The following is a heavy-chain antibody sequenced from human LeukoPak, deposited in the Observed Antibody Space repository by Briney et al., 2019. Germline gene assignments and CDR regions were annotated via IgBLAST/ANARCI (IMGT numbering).Heavy chain of an antibody. V-gene: IGHV4-30-2*01. CDR2: IYHGGST. CDR3: ARGPYYYDTLRGFDY. D-gene: IGHD3-22*01. Sequence: PSQTLSLTCAVSGGSISSGGYSWSWIRQPPGKGLEWIGYIYHGGSTYYNPSLKSRVTISVDRSKNQFSLKLSSVTAADTAVYYCARGPYYYDTLRGFDYWGQGTLVTVSS. J-gene: IGHJ4*02. CDR1: GGSISSGGYS.